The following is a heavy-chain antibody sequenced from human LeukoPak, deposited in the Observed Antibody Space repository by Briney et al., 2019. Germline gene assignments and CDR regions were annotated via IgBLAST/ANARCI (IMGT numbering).Heavy chain of an antibody. J-gene: IGHJ4*02. D-gene: IGHD5-24*01. CDR2: IYTSGST. CDR3: ARDGYTGGYFDY. V-gene: IGHV4-61*02. Sequence: SETLSLTCTVSGGSLSSGSYYWSWLRQPAGTGLEWIGRIYTSGSTNYNPSLKSRVTISVDTSKNQFSLKLSSVTAADTAVYYCARDGYTGGYFDYWGQGTLVTVSS. CDR1: GGSLSSGSYY.